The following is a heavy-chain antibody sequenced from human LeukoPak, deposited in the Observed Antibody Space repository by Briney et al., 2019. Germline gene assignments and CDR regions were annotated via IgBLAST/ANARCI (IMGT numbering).Heavy chain of an antibody. J-gene: IGHJ4*02. CDR3: GGRGIQLWFPFDY. D-gene: IGHD5-18*01. CDR2: IYHSGST. V-gene: IGHV4-59*04. CDR1: GGSISSYY. Sequence: SETLSLTCTVSGGSISSYYWSWIRQPPGKGLEWIGYIYHSGSTYYNPSLKSRVTISVDRSKNQFSLKLSSVTAADTAVYYCGGRGIQLWFPFDYWGQGTLVTVSS.